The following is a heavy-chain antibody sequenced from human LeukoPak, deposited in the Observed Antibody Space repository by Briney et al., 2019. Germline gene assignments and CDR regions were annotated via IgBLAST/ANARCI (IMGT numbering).Heavy chain of an antibody. CDR2: IYYSGST. Sequence: SETLSLTCTVSGASISPYYWTWIRQPPGKGLEWIGYIYYSGSTNYNPSLKSRVTISVDTSKNQFSLKLRSVTAADTAVYYCARDMRYPEYWGQGTLVTVSS. J-gene: IGHJ4*02. CDR1: GASISPYY. V-gene: IGHV4-59*01. D-gene: IGHD1-26*01. CDR3: ARDMRYPEY.